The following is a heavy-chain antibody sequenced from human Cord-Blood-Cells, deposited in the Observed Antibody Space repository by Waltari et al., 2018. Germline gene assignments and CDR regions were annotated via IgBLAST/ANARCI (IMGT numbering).Heavy chain of an antibody. Sequence: QVQLVQSGAEVKKPGASVKVSCKASGYTFTGYYMHWVRQAPGQGLEWRGWLNPNSGGTNYAQKFQGRVTMTRDTSISTAYMELSRLRSDDTAVYYCASPRPIPYQYSGYERGFDYWGQGTLVTVSS. CDR2: LNPNSGGT. CDR3: ASPRPIPYQYSGYERGFDY. CDR1: GYTFTGYY. J-gene: IGHJ4*02. V-gene: IGHV1-2*02. D-gene: IGHD5-12*01.